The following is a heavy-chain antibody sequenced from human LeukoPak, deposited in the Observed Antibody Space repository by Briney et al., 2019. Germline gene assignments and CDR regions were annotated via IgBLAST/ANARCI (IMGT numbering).Heavy chain of an antibody. CDR1: GFTLSSYA. J-gene: IGHJ4*02. CDR3: AKERLLLEWLAKAFDY. CDR2: ISGCGGST. V-gene: IGHV3-23*01. D-gene: IGHD3-3*01. Sequence: GGSLRLSCAASGFTLSSYAMSWVRPAAAKGREGVSAISGCGGSTDYADSVKGRFTSSRVNSKNTLYLQMNSLRAEDTAVYYCAKERLLLEWLAKAFDYRGPGTLVTVSS.